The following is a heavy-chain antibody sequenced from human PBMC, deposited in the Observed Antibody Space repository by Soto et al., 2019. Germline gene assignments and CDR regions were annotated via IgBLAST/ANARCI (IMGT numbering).Heavy chain of an antibody. CDR3: AKDKQAAGSQWLLPI. J-gene: IGHJ4*02. V-gene: IGHV3-23*01. CDR2: ISDSGGST. D-gene: IGHD6-19*01. Sequence: PGGSLRLSCAASGFTFSSCAMTWVRQAPGMGLQWVSAISDSGGSTYYTDSVRGRFTISRDNSKNTLYLQLNSLGAEDTAVYYCAKDKQAAGSQWLLPIWCRGTLVTVSS. CDR1: GFTFSSCA.